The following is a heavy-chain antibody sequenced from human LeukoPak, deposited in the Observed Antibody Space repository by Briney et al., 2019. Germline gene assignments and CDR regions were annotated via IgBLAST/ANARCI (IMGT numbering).Heavy chain of an antibody. J-gene: IGHJ6*02. CDR1: GGSISSYY. Sequence: SETLSLTCTVSGGSISSYYWSWIRQPPGKGQEWIGYIYYSGSTNYNPSLKSRVTISVDTSKNQFSLKLSSVTAADTAVYYCARGSSGWYSPYYYYGMDVWGQGTTVTVSS. CDR2: IYYSGST. CDR3: ARGSSGWYSPYYYYGMDV. D-gene: IGHD6-19*01. V-gene: IGHV4-59*01.